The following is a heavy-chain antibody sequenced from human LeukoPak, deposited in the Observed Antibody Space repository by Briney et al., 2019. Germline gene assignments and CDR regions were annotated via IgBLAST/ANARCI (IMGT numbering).Heavy chain of an antibody. CDR1: GYTFTSYA. Sequence: ASVKVSCKASGYTFTSYAMHWVRQAPGQRLEWMGWINAGNGNTKYSQEFQGRVTITRDTSASTAYMELSSLRSEDTAVYYCARRWLGEYYFDYWGQGTLVTASS. D-gene: IGHD3-16*01. CDR3: ARRWLGEYYFDY. CDR2: INAGNGNT. J-gene: IGHJ4*02. V-gene: IGHV1-3*01.